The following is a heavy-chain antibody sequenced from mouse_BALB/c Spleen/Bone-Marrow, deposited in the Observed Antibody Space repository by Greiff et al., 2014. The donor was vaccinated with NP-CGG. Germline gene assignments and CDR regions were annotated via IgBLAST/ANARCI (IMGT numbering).Heavy chain of an antibody. J-gene: IGHJ3*01. CDR1: GYIFTSYW. V-gene: IGHV1-76*01. CDR3: ASVVTTGWFVS. Sequence: VKLSCKNSGYIFTSYWIHWVKQRSGQGLEWIARIYPGRGSTYYNEKFEGKATLTADKSSSTAYMQLSSLKSEDSAFYFCASVVTTGWFVSWGQGTLVSVSA. D-gene: IGHD2-2*01. CDR2: IYPGRGST.